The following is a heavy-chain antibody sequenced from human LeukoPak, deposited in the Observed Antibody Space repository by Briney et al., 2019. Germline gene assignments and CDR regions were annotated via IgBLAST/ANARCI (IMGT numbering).Heavy chain of an antibody. J-gene: IGHJ4*02. D-gene: IGHD6-19*01. CDR1: GYRFTSYY. CDR3: SGWPDY. CDR2: IYPGDSHT. V-gene: IGHV5-51*01. Sequence: GESLKISCESSGYRFTSYYIGWVRQMSGKGLELMGIIYPGDSHTRYSPSFQGQVTISADKSTSTAYLQWSSLKASDTAMYSSSGWPDYWGQGTLVTVSS.